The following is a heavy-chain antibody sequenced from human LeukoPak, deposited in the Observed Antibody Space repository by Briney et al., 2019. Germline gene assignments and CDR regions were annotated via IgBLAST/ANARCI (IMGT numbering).Heavy chain of an antibody. CDR1: GGSFRGFY. D-gene: IGHD2-21*02. V-gene: IGHV4-34*01. J-gene: IGHJ6*03. CDR2: INHSGSS. CDR3: AGSQCGGDCYSSRWQILYGYYYYYMDV. Sequence: SETLSLTCAVYGGSFRGFYWTWIRQSPGKGLEWIGEINHSGSSSYNPSLKSRIMISVDMSKNQFSLKVRSVTAADTAVYYCAGSQCGGDCYSSRWQILYGYYYYYMDVWGTGTTVTVSS.